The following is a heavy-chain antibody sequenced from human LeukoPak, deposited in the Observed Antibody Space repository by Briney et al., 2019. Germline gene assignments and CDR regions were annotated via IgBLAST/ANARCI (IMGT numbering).Heavy chain of an antibody. J-gene: IGHJ4*02. CDR2: ISGSGDST. D-gene: IGHD1-1*01. CDR1: GLTSSNYA. Sequence: PGGSLRLSCAASGLTSSNYAMGWVRQAPGEGLEWVSSISGSGDSTYYADSVKGRFTISRDNYKNTLHLQMNSLRAEDTAVYYCAMEGRSGMSDYWGQGTLVTVSS. CDR3: AMEGRSGMSDY. V-gene: IGHV3-23*01.